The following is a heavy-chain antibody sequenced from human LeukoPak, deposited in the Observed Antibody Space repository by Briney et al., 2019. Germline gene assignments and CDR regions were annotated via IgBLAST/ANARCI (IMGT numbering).Heavy chain of an antibody. J-gene: IGHJ3*02. V-gene: IGHV4-59*01. Sequence: PSETLSLTCTVSGGSISSYYWTWVRQPPGGGLEWNGYIYYSGSTNYNPSLESRVTISVDTSKSQFSLTLNSVTAADTALYYCARTYGEDAFDIWGQGTMVTVSS. CDR2: IYYSGST. D-gene: IGHD4-17*01. CDR1: GGSISSYY. CDR3: ARTYGEDAFDI.